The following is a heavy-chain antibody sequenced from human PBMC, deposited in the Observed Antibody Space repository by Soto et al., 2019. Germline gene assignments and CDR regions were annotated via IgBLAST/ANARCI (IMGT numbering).Heavy chain of an antibody. D-gene: IGHD3-3*01. CDR2: IYYLGNT. Sequence: SETLSLTCTVSGGSISSSSSYWGWIRQPPGKGLEWVGSIYYLGNTYYNPSLGSRVTISVDTSKNQFSLKLRSVTAADTAVYYCARTSSDFWSGTYYLDVWGKGTTVTVSS. CDR1: GGSISSSSSY. V-gene: IGHV4-39*01. J-gene: IGHJ6*03. CDR3: ARTSSDFWSGTYYLDV.